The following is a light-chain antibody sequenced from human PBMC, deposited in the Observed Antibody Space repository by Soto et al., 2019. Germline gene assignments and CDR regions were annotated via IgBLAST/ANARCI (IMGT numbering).Light chain of an antibody. CDR2: DVS. CDR1: SSDVGGYDY. Sequence: QSVLTQPASVSGSPGQSITISCTGTSSDVGGYDYVSWYQQHPGKAPKLMIYDVSNRPSGVSNRFSGSKSGTTASLTNSGLQAEDEADYYCSSYTSSNTLVVFGGGTQLTVL. V-gene: IGLV2-14*03. CDR3: SSYTSSNTLVV. J-gene: IGLJ2*01.